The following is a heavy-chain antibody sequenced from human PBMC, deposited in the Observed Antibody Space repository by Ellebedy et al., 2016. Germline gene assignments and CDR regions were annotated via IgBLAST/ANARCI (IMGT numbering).Heavy chain of an antibody. CDR3: ASGRHVLFDY. CDR2: IYPGDSDT. CDR1: GYSFTSYW. J-gene: IGHJ4*02. D-gene: IGHD3-16*01. V-gene: IGHV5-51*01. Sequence: GGSLRLXXKGSGYSFTSYWIGWVRQMPGKGLEWMGIIYPGDSDTRYSPSFQGQVTISADKSISTAYLQWSSLKASDTAMYYCASGRHVLFDYWGQGTLVTVSS.